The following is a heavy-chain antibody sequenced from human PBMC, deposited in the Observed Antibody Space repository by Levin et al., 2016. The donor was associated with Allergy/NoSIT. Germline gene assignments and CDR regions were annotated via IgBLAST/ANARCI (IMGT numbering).Heavy chain of an antibody. CDR1: GGSISSHY. Sequence: SETLSLTCTVSGGSISSHYWSWIRQPPGKGLEWIGFISDSGNTHYNPSLKSRVTILVDTSKNQVSLKLTSLTAADTAVYYCARDKGIGDYYYYYGMDVWGQGATVTVSS. V-gene: IGHV4-59*11. J-gene: IGHJ6*02. D-gene: IGHD3-16*01. CDR2: ISDSGNT. CDR3: ARDKGIGDYYYYYGMDV.